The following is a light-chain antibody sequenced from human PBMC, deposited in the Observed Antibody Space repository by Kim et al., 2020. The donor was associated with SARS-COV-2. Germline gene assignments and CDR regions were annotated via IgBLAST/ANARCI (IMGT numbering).Light chain of an antibody. Sequence: QSALTQPASVSGSPGQSITISCTGTSSDVGAYDYVSWYQQHPGKTPKLMIYDVTKRPSGVSNRFSASKSGDTASLAISGLQSEDEADYYCSSYASGDTWVFGGGTQLTVL. CDR2: DVT. V-gene: IGLV2-14*03. CDR1: SSDVGAYDY. CDR3: SSYASGDTWV. J-gene: IGLJ3*02.